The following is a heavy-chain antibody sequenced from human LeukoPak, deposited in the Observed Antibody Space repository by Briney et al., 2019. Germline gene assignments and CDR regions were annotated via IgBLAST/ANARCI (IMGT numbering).Heavy chain of an antibody. Sequence: PSETLSLTCSVSGGSISNYYWSWIRQPPGKGLEWIGYIYYSGTTNYNPSLESRLTISVDTSKNQFSLKLSSVTAADTAVYYCARHAADILTRYSATHFDYWGQGTLVTVSS. J-gene: IGHJ4*02. D-gene: IGHD3-9*01. CDR1: GGSISNYY. CDR2: IYYSGTT. V-gene: IGHV4-59*08. CDR3: ARHAADILTRYSATHFDY.